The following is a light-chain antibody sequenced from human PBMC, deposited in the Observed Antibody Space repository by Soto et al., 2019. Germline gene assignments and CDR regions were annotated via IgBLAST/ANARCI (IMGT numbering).Light chain of an antibody. CDR1: QNIFTY. Sequence: EIVLTQSPATLSLSPGERATLSCRASQNIFTYLDWYQQKPSQAPRLLIYEASNRATGIPARFRGRGSGTSFTLTISSLESEDFAVYYCQQRSYWITFGQGTRLEIK. CDR3: QQRSYWIT. V-gene: IGKV3-11*01. CDR2: EAS. J-gene: IGKJ5*01.